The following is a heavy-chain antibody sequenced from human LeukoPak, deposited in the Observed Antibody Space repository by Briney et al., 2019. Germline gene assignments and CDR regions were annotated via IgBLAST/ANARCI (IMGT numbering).Heavy chain of an antibody. CDR3: ANITIFGVDNHGPFDP. Sequence: ASVKVSCKASGYTFTSYGFSWVRQAPGQGLEWMGWISAYNGDTKYAEKLQGRVTLTADTSTSTAYMELRSLRSADTAVYYCANITIFGVDNHGPFDPWGQGTLVTVSS. J-gene: IGHJ5*02. CDR1: GYTFTSYG. CDR2: ISAYNGDT. V-gene: IGHV1-18*01. D-gene: IGHD3-3*01.